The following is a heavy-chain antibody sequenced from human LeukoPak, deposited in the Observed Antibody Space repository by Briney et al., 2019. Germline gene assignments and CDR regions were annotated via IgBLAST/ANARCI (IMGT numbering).Heavy chain of an antibody. CDR3: AKNLLGSESFSWYFDL. J-gene: IGHJ2*01. CDR1: GFTFSTYS. D-gene: IGHD1-26*01. CDR2: ISGSSNYI. Sequence: PGGSLRLSCAASGFTFSTYSMNWVRQAPGKGLEWLSSISGSSNYIYNADSVKGRFTISRDNAKNSLFLQMNSLRAEDTAVYYCAKNLLGSESFSWYFDLWGRGTLVTVSS. V-gene: IGHV3-21*04.